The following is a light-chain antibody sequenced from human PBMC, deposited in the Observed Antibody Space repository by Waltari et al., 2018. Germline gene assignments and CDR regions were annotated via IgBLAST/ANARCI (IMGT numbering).Light chain of an antibody. CDR1: SSDVGSNNL. Sequence: QSALTQPASVSGSPGQSITISCTGTSSDVGSNNLVSWSQQHQGQAPHFVIYEGSERPSGTSKRFSGSKSGITASLTISGLQPEDEADYYCCSYAGSGTFVVFGGGTKLTVL. CDR3: CSYAGSGTFVV. CDR2: EGS. J-gene: IGLJ2*01. V-gene: IGLV2-23*03.